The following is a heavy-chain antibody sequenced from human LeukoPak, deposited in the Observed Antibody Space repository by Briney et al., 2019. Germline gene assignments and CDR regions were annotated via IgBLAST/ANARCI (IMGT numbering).Heavy chain of an antibody. CDR3: ARGRGEH. J-gene: IGHJ1*01. V-gene: IGHV3-48*01. CDR2: ISNTGSPI. D-gene: IGHD3-10*01. CDR1: GLSFSTFG. Sequence: PGGSLRLSCVASGLSFSTFGMNWVRQSPGKGLEWVSYISNTGSPINYADSVKGRFTISRDNAKSSLYLQMNSLRVEDTAIYYCARGRGEHWGQGTLVTVSS.